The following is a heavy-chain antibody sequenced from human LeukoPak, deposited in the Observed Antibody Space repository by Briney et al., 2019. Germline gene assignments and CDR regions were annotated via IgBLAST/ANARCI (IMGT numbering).Heavy chain of an antibody. CDR2: ISSSSSYI. J-gene: IGHJ4*02. V-gene: IGHV3-21*01. D-gene: IGHD3-3*01. CDR1: GFTFSSYS. Sequence: GGSLRLSCAGSGFTFSSYSMIWVRQAPGKGLQWVSSISSSSSYIYYADSLKGRFTISRDNAENTLYLQMNSLRAEDTAVYYCAREKISFGWSGYVHDYFDYWGQGTLVTVSS. CDR3: AREKISFGWSGYVHDYFDY.